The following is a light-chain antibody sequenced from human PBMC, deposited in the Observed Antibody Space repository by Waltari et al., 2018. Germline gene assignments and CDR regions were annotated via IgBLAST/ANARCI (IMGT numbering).Light chain of an antibody. CDR2: KVS. CDR3: MQGIHRPWT. CDR1: ESLVSSDGNTY. J-gene: IGKJ1*01. Sequence: DVVMTQSPLPLPVTLGQAASISCRSSESLVSSDGNTYFNWFHQRPGQPPRRLFYKVSNRDSGVSDRFSGSGSGTDFTLTISRVEAEDVGVYYCMQGIHRPWTFGQGTKVEIK. V-gene: IGKV2-30*01.